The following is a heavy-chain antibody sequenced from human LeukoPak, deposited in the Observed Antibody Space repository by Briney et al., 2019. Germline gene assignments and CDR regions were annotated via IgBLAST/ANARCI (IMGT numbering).Heavy chain of an antibody. CDR3: ARAGIAAAYFQH. V-gene: IGHV3-48*03. J-gene: IGHJ1*01. Sequence: GGSLRLSCAASGFTFSSYEMNWVRQAPGKGLEWVSYISSSGSTIYYADSVKGRFTISRDNAKNSLYLQMNSLRAEDTAVYYCARAGIAAAYFQHWGQGTPVTVSS. D-gene: IGHD6-13*01. CDR2: ISSSGSTI. CDR1: GFTFSSYE.